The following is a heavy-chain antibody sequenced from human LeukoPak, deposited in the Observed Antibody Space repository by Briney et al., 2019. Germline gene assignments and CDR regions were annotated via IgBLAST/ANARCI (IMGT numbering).Heavy chain of an antibody. V-gene: IGHV4-30-4*01. CDR1: GGSINSADYY. CDR2: IYSSGTT. J-gene: IGHJ4*02. CDR3: ALEWDY. Sequence: SETLSLTCTVSGGSINSADYYRNWIRQPPGKGLEWIGCIYSSGTTYYNPSLKSRLTISIDTSKNQFSLKLSSVTAADTALYYYALEWDYWGQGTLVTVSS.